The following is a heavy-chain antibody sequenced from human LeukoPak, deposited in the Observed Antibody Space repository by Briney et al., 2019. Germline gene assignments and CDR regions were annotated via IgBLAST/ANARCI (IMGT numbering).Heavy chain of an antibody. V-gene: IGHV3-11*01. CDR2: ISSSGSTM. Sequence: PGGSLRLSCAASGFIFSDYYMSWIRQAPGKGLEWVSYISSSGSTMYYTDSVKGRFTISRDNAKNSVYLQMNSLRAEDTAVYYCARVGSGWYFDYWGQGTLVTVSS. CDR1: GFIFSDYY. CDR3: ARVGSGWYFDY. D-gene: IGHD6-19*01. J-gene: IGHJ4*02.